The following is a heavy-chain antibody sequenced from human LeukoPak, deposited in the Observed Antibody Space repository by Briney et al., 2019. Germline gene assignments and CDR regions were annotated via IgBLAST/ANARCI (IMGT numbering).Heavy chain of an antibody. D-gene: IGHD6-13*01. CDR1: GYTFTSYD. J-gene: IGHJ4*02. CDR2: MKPNSGNT. Sequence: ASVKVSCKASGYTFTSYDINWVRQATGQGLEWMGWMKPNSGNTGYAQKFQGRVTMTRNTSISTAYMELSSLRSEDTAVYYCAREGLGPGIAAGGADYWGQGTLVTVSS. CDR3: AREGLGPGIAAGGADY. V-gene: IGHV1-8*01.